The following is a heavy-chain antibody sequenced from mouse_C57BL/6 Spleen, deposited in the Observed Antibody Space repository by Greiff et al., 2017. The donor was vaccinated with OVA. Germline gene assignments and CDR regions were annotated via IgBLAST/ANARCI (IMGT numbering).Heavy chain of an antibody. CDR2: INPNNGGT. Sequence: EVQLQESGPELVKPGASVKMSCKASGYTFTDYNMHWVKQSHGKSLEWIGYINPNNGGTSYNQKFKGKATLTVNKSSSTAYMELRSLTSEDSAVYYCARSGGTHFDYWGQGTTLTVSS. J-gene: IGHJ2*01. CDR3: ARSGGTHFDY. V-gene: IGHV1-22*01. CDR1: GYTFTDYN. D-gene: IGHD4-1*01.